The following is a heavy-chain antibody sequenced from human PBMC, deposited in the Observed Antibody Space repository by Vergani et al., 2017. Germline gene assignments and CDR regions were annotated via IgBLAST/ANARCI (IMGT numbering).Heavy chain of an antibody. CDR2: ISGSGGST. Sequence: EVQLLESGGGLVQPGGSLRLSCAASGFTFSSYAMSWVRQAPGKGVEWVSAISGSGGSTYYADSVKGRFTISRDNSKNTLYLQMNSLRAEDTAVYYCAKDRGCCSSTMGTIDYWGQGTLVTVSS. J-gene: IGHJ4*02. CDR3: AKDRGCCSSTMGTIDY. D-gene: IGHD2-2*01. CDR1: GFTFSSYA. V-gene: IGHV3-23*01.